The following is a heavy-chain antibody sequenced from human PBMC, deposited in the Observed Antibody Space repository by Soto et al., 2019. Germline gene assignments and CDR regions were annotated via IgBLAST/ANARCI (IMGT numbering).Heavy chain of an antibody. D-gene: IGHD2-15*01. CDR1: GFPFSSYG. Sequence: QVQLVESGGGVVQPGRSLRLSCAASGFPFSSYGMHWVRQAPGKGLDWVALISYDGSNKYYADSVKGRFTISRDNSKHTLYLQMSSLSVEDTAVYYWAGGQYYFDYCGQGTLVSVSS. CDR2: ISYDGSNK. J-gene: IGHJ4*02. V-gene: IGHV3-30*03. CDR3: AGGQYYFDY.